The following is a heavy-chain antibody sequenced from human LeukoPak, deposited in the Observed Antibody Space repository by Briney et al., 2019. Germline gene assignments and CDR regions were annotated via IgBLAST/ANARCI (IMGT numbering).Heavy chain of an antibody. D-gene: IGHD3-3*01. CDR2: ISSSGSTI. CDR1: GFTFSSYE. CDR3: SRDRASIFGVPSYFDY. V-gene: IGHV3-48*03. J-gene: IGHJ4*02. Sequence: GGSLRLSCAASGFTFSSYEMNWVRQAPGKGLEWVSSISSSGSTIYYADSVKGRFTISRDNAKNSLYLQMNSLRAEDTAVYYCSRDRASIFGVPSYFDYWGQGTLVTVSS.